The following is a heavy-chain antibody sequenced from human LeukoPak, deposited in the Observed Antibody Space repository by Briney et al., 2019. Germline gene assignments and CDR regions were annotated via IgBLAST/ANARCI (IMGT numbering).Heavy chain of an antibody. CDR2: INPSGGST. CDR1: GYTFTSYY. D-gene: IGHD4-17*01. V-gene: IGHV1-46*01. J-gene: IGHJ4*02. Sequence: ASVKVSCKASGYTFTSYYMHWVRQAPGQGLGWMGIINPSGGSTSYAQKFQGRVTMTRDTSTSTVYMELSSLRSEDTAVYYCARDSLPYGDYGGSLGYWGQGTLVTVSS. CDR3: ARDSLPYGDYGGSLGY.